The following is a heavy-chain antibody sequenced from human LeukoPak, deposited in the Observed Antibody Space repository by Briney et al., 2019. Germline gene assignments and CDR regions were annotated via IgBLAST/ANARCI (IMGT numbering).Heavy chain of an antibody. CDR2: IYYCGST. CDR1: GGSISSSSYY. Sequence: SETLSLTCTVSGGSISSSSYYWGRLRQPPGTGLEGIGSIYYCGSTYYNPSLKSRLTISVDTSKNQVSLKLSSVTAADTAVYYCARGKWLSSEAFDYWGQGTLVTVSS. CDR3: ARGKWLSSEAFDY. V-gene: IGHV4-39*01. D-gene: IGHD3-22*01. J-gene: IGHJ4*02.